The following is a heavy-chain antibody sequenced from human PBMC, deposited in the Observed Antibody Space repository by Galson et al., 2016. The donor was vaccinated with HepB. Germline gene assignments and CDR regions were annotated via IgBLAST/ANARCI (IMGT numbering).Heavy chain of an antibody. CDR3: VTNGSPGYASSWHEPNFVY. V-gene: IGHV3-21*01. D-gene: IGHD6-13*01. Sequence: SLRLSCAASGFTFSSYSMNWVRQAPGKGLEWVSYISSSSNYIYYADSMKGRFTISRDNAKNSLYLQMNSLRGEDTAVYYCVTNGSPGYASSWHEPNFVYWGQGTLVTVSS. CDR1: GFTFSSYS. J-gene: IGHJ4*02. CDR2: ISSSSNYI.